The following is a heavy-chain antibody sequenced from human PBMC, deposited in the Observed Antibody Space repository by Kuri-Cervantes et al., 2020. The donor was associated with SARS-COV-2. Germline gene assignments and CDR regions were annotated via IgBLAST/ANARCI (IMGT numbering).Heavy chain of an antibody. D-gene: IGHD5-24*01. CDR2: ISAYNGNT. Sequence: ASVKVSCKASGYTFTSYGISWVRQAPGQGLEWMGWISAYNGNTNYAQKFQGRVTITTDESTSTAYMELSSLRSEDTAVYYCARDARRDEGYYFDYWGQGTLVTVSS. V-gene: IGHV1-18*01. J-gene: IGHJ4*02. CDR1: GYTFTSYG. CDR3: ARDARRDEGYYFDY.